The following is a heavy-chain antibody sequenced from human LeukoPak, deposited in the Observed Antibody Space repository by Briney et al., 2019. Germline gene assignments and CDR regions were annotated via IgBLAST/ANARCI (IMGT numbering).Heavy chain of an antibody. CDR1: GFTVTGNY. CDR3: AREGGGYRLFEF. Sequence: PGESLRLSCAASGFTVTGNYMSWVRQAPGKGLEWVSYISSSGSTIYYADSVRTRFTISRDNAENALYLQMNNLRAEDTAVYYCAREGGGYRLFEFWGQGILVTVSS. V-gene: IGHV3-11*04. CDR2: ISSSGSTI. D-gene: IGHD2-15*01. J-gene: IGHJ4*02.